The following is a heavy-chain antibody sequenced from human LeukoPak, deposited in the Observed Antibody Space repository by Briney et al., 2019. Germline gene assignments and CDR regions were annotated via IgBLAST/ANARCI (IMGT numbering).Heavy chain of an antibody. V-gene: IGHV1-69*01. CDR2: IIPIFGTA. CDR1: GGTFSSYA. CDR3: ARDWTGGSGSIGVVWFDP. J-gene: IGHJ5*02. Sequence: SVKVSCKASGGTFSSYAISWVRQAPGQGLEWMGGIIPIFGTANYAQKFQGRVTITADESTSTAYMELSSPRSEDTAVYYCARDWTGGSGSIGVVWFDPWGQGTLVTVSS. D-gene: IGHD3-10*01.